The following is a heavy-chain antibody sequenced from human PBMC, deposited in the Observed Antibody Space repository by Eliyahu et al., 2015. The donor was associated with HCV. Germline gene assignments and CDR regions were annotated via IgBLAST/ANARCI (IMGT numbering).Heavy chain of an antibody. CDR2: ISYDGSNK. J-gene: IGHJ4*02. CDR1: GFTFSSYG. Sequence: QVQLVESGGGVVQPGRSLRLSCAASGFTFSSYGMHWVRQAPGKGLEWVAVISYDGSNKYYADSVKGRFTISRDNSKNTLYLQMNSLRAEDTAVYYCAKNADGYCSSTSCSPDYWGQGTLVTVSS. V-gene: IGHV3-30*18. CDR3: AKNADGYCSSTSCSPDY. D-gene: IGHD2-2*01.